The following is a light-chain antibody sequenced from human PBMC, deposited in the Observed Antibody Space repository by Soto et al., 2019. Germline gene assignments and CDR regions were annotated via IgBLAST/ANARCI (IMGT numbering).Light chain of an antibody. Sequence: DIQMTQSPSTLSASVGDRVTITCRASQSISSWLAWYQQKPGKAPKLLIYTASNLKSGVPSRFSGSGSGTEFTLTINSLQPDDFATYYCQEYNSDSGLTFGGGTKVEIK. J-gene: IGKJ4*01. CDR2: TAS. V-gene: IGKV1-5*03. CDR1: QSISSW. CDR3: QEYNSDSGLT.